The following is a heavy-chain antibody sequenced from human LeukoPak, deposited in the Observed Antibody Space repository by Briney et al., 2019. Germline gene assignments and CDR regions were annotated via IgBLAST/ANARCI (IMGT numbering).Heavy chain of an antibody. CDR1: GYTFTGYY. CDR3: ARGDTAMANFDY. J-gene: IGHJ4*02. D-gene: IGHD5-18*01. Sequence: ASVKVSCKASGYTFTGYYMHWVRQAPGQGLEWMGWINPNSGGTNYAQKFQGRVTMTRDTSTSTVYMELSSLRSEDTAVYYCARGDTAMANFDYWGQGTLVTVSS. CDR2: INPNSGGT. V-gene: IGHV1-2*02.